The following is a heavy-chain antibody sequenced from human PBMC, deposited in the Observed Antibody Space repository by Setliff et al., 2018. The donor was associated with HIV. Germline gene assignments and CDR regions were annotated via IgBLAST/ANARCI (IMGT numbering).Heavy chain of an antibody. CDR3: ARDRAYASFDY. CDR1: GFTFRTFA. D-gene: IGHD3-16*01. J-gene: IGHJ4*02. Sequence: GGSLRLSCVASGFTFRTFAMHWVRQAPGKGLEWVSVISYDGSRISYADSVKGRFTISRDNAKNSLYLQMNSLRAEDTAVYYCARDRAYASFDYWGQGALVTVSS. CDR2: ISYDGSRI. V-gene: IGHV3-30*07.